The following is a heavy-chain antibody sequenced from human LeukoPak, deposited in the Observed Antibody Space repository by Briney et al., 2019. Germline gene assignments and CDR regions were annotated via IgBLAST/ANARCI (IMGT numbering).Heavy chain of an antibody. CDR2: ISSSSSYI. CDR3: ARERMDTAIGGGDY. Sequence: MSGGSLRLSCAASGFTFSSYSMNWVRQAPGKGLEWVSSISSSSSYIYYADSVKGRFTISRDNAKNSLYLQMNSLRAEDTAVYYCARERMDTAIGGGDYWGQGTLVTVSS. V-gene: IGHV3-21*01. D-gene: IGHD5-18*01. J-gene: IGHJ4*02. CDR1: GFTFSSYS.